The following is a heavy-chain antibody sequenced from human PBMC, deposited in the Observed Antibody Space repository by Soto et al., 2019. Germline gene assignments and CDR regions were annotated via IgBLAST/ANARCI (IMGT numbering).Heavy chain of an antibody. CDR1: GFTVSSNY. CDR2: IYSGGGT. J-gene: IGHJ4*02. CDR3: AKGGNEQNDY. Sequence: EVQLVESGGGVVQPGGSLRLSCAASGFTVSSNYMTWVRQAPGKGLEWVSVIYSGGGTYYADSVKGRFTITSDNAKNTLYLQITTLRAEDTAVYYCAKGGNEQNDYWGQGTLVTVSS. V-gene: IGHV3-66*01. D-gene: IGHD1-1*01.